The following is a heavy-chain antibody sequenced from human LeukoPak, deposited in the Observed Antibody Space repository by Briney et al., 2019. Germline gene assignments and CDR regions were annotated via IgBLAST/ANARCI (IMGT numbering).Heavy chain of an antibody. CDR3: ARSIVVVPRGGNDAFDI. J-gene: IGHJ3*02. V-gene: IGHV1-2*06. CDR2: INPNSGGT. CDR1: GYTFTGYY. D-gene: IGHD2-2*01. Sequence: ASVKVSCKASGYTFTGYYIHWVRQAPGQGLEWMGRINPNSGGTNYAQKFQGRVTMTRDTSISTAYMELSRLRSDDTAVDYCARSIVVVPRGGNDAFDIWGQGTVVTVSS.